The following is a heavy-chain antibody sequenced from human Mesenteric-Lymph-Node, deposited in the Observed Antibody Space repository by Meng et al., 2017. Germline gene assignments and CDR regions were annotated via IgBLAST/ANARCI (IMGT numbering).Heavy chain of an antibody. CDR3: AREANSYGSSDY. Sequence: SLKISCAASGFTFDDYAMHWVRQAPGKGLEWVSGISWNSGSIGYADSVKGRFTISRDNAKNSLYLQMNSLRAEDTAVYHCAREANSYGSSDYWGQGTLVTVSS. V-gene: IGHV3-9*01. CDR2: ISWNSGSI. CDR1: GFTFDDYA. D-gene: IGHD3-10*01. J-gene: IGHJ4*02.